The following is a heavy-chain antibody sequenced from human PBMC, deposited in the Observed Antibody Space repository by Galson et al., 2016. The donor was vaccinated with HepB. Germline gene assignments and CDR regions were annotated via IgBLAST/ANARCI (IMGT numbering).Heavy chain of an antibody. CDR3: AKDTARYCSSTSCSYGMDV. D-gene: IGHD2-2*01. V-gene: IGHV3-7*01. CDR1: GFTFRTSW. CDR2: INPDGSQT. J-gene: IGHJ6*02. Sequence: SLRLSCAASGFTFRTSWMSWVRQPPGKGPEWVANINPDGSQTYYADSVKGRFTISRDNSKNTLYLQMNSLRAEDTAVYYCAKDTARYCSSTSCSYGMDVWGQGTTVTVSS.